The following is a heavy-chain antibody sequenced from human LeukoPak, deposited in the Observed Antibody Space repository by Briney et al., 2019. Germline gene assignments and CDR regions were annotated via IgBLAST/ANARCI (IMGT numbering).Heavy chain of an antibody. CDR2: IIPIFGTA. D-gene: IGHD2-2*01. CDR3: AIAGVVPAAYNWFDP. V-gene: IGHV1-69*01. Sequence: GSSVKVSCKASGSTFSSYAISWVRQAPGQGLEWMGGIIPIFGTADYAQKFQGRVTITADESTSTAYMELSSLRSEDTAVYYCAIAGVVPAAYNWFDPWGQGTLVTVSS. J-gene: IGHJ5*02. CDR1: GSTFSSYA.